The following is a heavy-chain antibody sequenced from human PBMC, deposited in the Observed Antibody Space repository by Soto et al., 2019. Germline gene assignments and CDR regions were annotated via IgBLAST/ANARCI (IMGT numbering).Heavy chain of an antibody. Sequence: EQLVESGGGLVEPGGSLRLSCAGSGFKFSDAWMNWIRQAPGKGLEWVGRIKSKGSGATIDYAVPVKGIFIISRDVSKIMVFLQMNSLKTDDTAVYFCTHDLTFYHDIAVWGQGTMVTVSS. CDR1: GFKFSDAW. V-gene: IGHV3-15*07. J-gene: IGHJ3*01. CDR2: IKSKGSGATI. D-gene: IGHD3-16*01. CDR3: THDLTFYHDIAV.